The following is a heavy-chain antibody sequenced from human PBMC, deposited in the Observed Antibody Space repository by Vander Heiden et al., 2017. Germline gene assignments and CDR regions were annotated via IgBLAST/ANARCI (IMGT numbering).Heavy chain of an antibody. D-gene: IGHD6-19*01. Sequence: EVQLVESGGGLVQPGGSLRLSCAASGFTFSRYWMGWVRQAPGKGLEWVASIKEDGSEKYYVDSVKGRFTISRDNAKNSLYLQMNSLRVEDTAVYYCARGGGWDHDYWGQGTLVTVSS. CDR3: ARGGGWDHDY. CDR2: IKEDGSEK. V-gene: IGHV3-7*01. J-gene: IGHJ4*02. CDR1: GFTFSRYW.